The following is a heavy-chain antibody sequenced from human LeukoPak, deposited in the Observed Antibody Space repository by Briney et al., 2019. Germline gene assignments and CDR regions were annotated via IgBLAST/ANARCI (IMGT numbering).Heavy chain of an antibody. D-gene: IGHD3-3*01. V-gene: IGHV4-4*07. CDR2: IYTSGST. Sequence: SETLSLTWTVSGGSISSYYWSWIGQPAGKGLEWIGRIYTSGSTSYNPSLKSRVTMSLDTSKNQFSLKMSSVTAADTAVYYCASGPDFWSGYSYYYYMDVWGKGTTVTVSS. J-gene: IGHJ6*03. CDR3: ASGPDFWSGYSYYYYMDV. CDR1: GGSISSYY.